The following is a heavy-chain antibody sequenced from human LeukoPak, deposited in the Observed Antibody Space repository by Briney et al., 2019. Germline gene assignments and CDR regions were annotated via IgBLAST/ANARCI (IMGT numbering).Heavy chain of an antibody. D-gene: IGHD6-25*01. CDR2: INPSGGST. Sequence: ASVKVSCKASGYTFTSYYMHWVRQAPGQGLEWMGIINPSGGSTSYAQKFQGRVTMTRDTSTSTVYMELSSLRSEDTAVYYCARVHGGYRRSLYFDYWGQGTLVTVSS. CDR1: GYTFTSYY. J-gene: IGHJ4*02. V-gene: IGHV1-46*01. CDR3: ARVHGGYRRSLYFDY.